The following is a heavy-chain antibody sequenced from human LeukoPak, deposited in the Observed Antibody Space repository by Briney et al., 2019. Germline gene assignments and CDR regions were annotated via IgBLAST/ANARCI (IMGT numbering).Heavy chain of an antibody. J-gene: IGHJ6*03. Sequence: GGSLRLSCAASGFTFSGSAMHWVRQASGKGLEWVGRIRSKANSYATAYAASVKGRFTISRDDSKNTAYLQMNSLKTEDTAVYYCTRSPNYYGSGSSILQDYYYYMDVWGKGTTVTISS. CDR2: IRSKANSYAT. CDR3: TRSPNYYGSGSSILQDYYYYMDV. V-gene: IGHV3-73*01. D-gene: IGHD3-10*01. CDR1: GFTFSGSA.